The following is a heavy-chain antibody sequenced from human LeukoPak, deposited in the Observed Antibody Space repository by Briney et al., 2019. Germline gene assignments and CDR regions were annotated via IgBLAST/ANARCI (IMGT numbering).Heavy chain of an antibody. V-gene: IGHV3-30*18. CDR1: GFTFRNYG. CDR3: AKDPGSGWSYIDY. J-gene: IGHJ4*02. CDR2: ILYDGTNK. D-gene: IGHD6-19*01. Sequence: QPGRSLRLSCAASGFTFRNYGMHWVRQAPGKGLEWVAVILYDGTNKYYADSVKGRFTISRDNSKNTLYLQMNSLRAEDTAVYYCAKDPGSGWSYIDYWGQGTLVTVSS.